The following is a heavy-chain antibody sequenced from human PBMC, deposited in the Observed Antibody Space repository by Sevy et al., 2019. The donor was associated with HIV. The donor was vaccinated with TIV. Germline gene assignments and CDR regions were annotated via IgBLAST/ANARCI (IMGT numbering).Heavy chain of an antibody. D-gene: IGHD3-3*01. J-gene: IGHJ6*02. V-gene: IGHV1-69*13. CDR1: GGTFRSYA. CDR2: MIPIFGTA. Sequence: ASVKVSCKASGGTFRSYAISWVRQAPGQGLEWMGGMIPIFGTANCAQKFQGRVTITADESTSTAYMELSSLRSEDTAVYYCARTYYDFWSGYYNYYYYGMDVWGQGTTVTVSS. CDR3: ARTYYDFWSGYYNYYYYGMDV.